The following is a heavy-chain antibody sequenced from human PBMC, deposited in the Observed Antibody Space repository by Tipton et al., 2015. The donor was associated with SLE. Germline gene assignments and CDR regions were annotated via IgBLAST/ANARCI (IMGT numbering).Heavy chain of an antibody. CDR1: GGSISSGSYY. CDR2: IYTSGST. Sequence: LRLSCTVSGGSISSGSYYWSWIRHPAGKQLEWIGHIYTSGSTNYNPSLKSRVTISVDTSKNQFSLKLSSVTAADTAVYYCAREISSSWYERSFDYWGQGTLVTVSS. J-gene: IGHJ4*02. D-gene: IGHD6-13*01. V-gene: IGHV4-61*09. CDR3: AREISSSWYERSFDY.